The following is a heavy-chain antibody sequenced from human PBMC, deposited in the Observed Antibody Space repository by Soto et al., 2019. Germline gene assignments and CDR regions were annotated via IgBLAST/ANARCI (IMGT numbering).Heavy chain of an antibody. CDR3: VTFVGATTVIRGIPRDS. CDR1: GGSFSDYH. V-gene: IGHV4-34*01. Sequence: QVQLQQWGAGLLKPSETLSLTCAVYGGSFSDYHWSWIRQPPGKGLEWIGEINHSGSINYNPSLKSRVTISGDTSRIQFSLNLSSVTAADTAVYYCVTFVGATTVIRGIPRDSWGQGTLVTVSS. D-gene: IGHD3-10*01. CDR2: INHSGSI. J-gene: IGHJ4*02.